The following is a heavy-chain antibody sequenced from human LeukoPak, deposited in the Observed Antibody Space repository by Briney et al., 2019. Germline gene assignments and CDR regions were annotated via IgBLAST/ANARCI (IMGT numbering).Heavy chain of an antibody. V-gene: IGHV3-21*06. CDR2: ISTSSRYI. J-gene: IGHJ4*02. Sequence: KPGGSLRLSCAASGFTLSSFDMNWVRQAPGKGLEWVSSISTSSRYIYYRDSVKGRFTISRDDAKNALYLHMNSLRADDTAVYYCARGNSFDYWGQGTLVTVSS. CDR3: ARGNSFDY. CDR1: GFTLSSFD. D-gene: IGHD1-1*01.